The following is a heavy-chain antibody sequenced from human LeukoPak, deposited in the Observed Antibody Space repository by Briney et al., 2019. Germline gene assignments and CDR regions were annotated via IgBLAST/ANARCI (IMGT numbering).Heavy chain of an antibody. CDR2: INPNSGGT. CDR1: GHTFTGYY. J-gene: IGHJ4*02. V-gene: IGHV1-2*02. Sequence: ASVKVSCKASGHTFTGYYMHWVRQAPGQGLEWMGWINPNSGGTNYAQKFQGRVTMTRDTSISTAYMELSSLRSEDTAVYYCARLTGSGYYSIDYWGQGTLVTVSS. CDR3: ARLTGSGYYSIDY. D-gene: IGHD3-22*01.